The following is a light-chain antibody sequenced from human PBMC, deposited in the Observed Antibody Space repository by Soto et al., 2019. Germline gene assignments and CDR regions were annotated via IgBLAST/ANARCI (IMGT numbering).Light chain of an antibody. CDR3: SSYTSSTVV. J-gene: IGLJ2*01. CDR2: EVS. V-gene: IGLV2-14*01. CDR1: SSDVGGYNY. Sequence: QSALTQPASVSGSPGQSRTISCTGTSSDVGGYNYVSWYQQHPGKAPKLMIYEVSDRPSGVSNRFSGSKSGNTASLTISGLQAEDEAEYYCSSYTSSTVVFGGGTKLTVL.